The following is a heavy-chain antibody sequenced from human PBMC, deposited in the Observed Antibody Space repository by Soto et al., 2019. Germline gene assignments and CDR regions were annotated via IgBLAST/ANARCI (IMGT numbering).Heavy chain of an antibody. V-gene: IGHV3-23*01. CDR3: VKGGHATDIILDS. CDR1: GFTSSNYA. CDR2: IRGSGETT. Sequence: GGSLRLSCAASGFTSSNYAMSWVRQSPGKGLEWLSSIRGSGETTYYADSVKGRVTISRDNDKNTLYLQINSLTAGDTAIYYCVKGGHATDIILDSWGPGTPVTVSS. J-gene: IGHJ4*02.